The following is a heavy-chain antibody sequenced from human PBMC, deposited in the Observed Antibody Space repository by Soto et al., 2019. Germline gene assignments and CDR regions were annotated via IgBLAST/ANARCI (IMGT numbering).Heavy chain of an antibody. J-gene: IGHJ6*02. CDR3: AKGNYDYYYYGMDV. D-gene: IGHD4-4*01. CDR2: ISYDGSNK. Sequence: QVQLVESGGGVVQPGRSLRLSCAASGFTFSSYGMHWVRQAPGKGLEWVAVISYDGSNKYYADSVKGRFTISRDNSKNTLYLQMNSLRAEDTAVYYCAKGNYDYYYYGMDVWGQGTTVTVSS. V-gene: IGHV3-30*18. CDR1: GFTFSSYG.